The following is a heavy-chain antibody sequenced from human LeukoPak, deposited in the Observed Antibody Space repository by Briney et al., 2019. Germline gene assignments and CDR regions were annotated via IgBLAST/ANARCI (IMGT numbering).Heavy chain of an antibody. D-gene: IGHD6-13*01. CDR2: IKQDGSEK. CDR1: GFTFRNNW. V-gene: IGHV3-7*01. CDR3: AKEYSSLFDS. J-gene: IGHJ4*02. Sequence: GGSLRLSCAASGFTFRNNWMSWVRQAPGKGLEWVANIKQDGSEKYNVDSVKGRFTISRDNAKNSLYLQMNSLRAEDTAVYYCAKEYSSLFDSWGQGTLVTVSS.